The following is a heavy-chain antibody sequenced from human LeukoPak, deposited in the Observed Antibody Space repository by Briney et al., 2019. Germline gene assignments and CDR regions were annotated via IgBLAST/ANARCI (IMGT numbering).Heavy chain of an antibody. CDR1: GFTFSSYS. J-gene: IGHJ4*02. CDR3: AKETAEEGKPLFDN. CDR2: ISSSSSYI. D-gene: IGHD6-13*01. Sequence: GGSLRLSCAASGFTFSSYSMNWVRQAPGKGLEWVSSISSSSSYIYYADSVKGRFTISRDNAKNSLYLQMNSLRAEDTAVYYCAKETAEEGKPLFDNWGQGTLVTVSS. V-gene: IGHV3-21*04.